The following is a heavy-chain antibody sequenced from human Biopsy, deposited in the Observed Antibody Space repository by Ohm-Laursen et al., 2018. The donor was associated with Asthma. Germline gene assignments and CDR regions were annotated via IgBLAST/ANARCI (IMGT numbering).Heavy chain of an antibody. J-gene: IGHJ6*02. CDR1: GGSFSGYY. D-gene: IGHD2-2*01. V-gene: IGHV4-34*01. CDR3: ARVVGGYCSSTSCYGGYYYGMDV. CDR2: TNHSGST. Sequence: SETLSLTCAVYGGSFSGYYWSWIRQPPGKGLEWIGETNHSGSTNYNPSLKSRVTISVDTSKNQFSLKLSSVTAAYTAVYYCARVVGGYCSSTSCYGGYYYGMDVWGQGTTVTVSS.